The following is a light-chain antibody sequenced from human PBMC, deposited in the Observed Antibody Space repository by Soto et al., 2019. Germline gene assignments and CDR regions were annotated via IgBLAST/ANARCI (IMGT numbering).Light chain of an antibody. J-gene: IGKJ1*01. CDR1: QSISRY. V-gene: IGKV1-39*01. CDR3: QQNYGTPGT. CDR2: GAN. Sequence: DIQLTQSPSSLSASVGDRITITCRSSQSISRYLNWYQQRPGTAPKVLIFGANSLQSGVPSRFSGSGSGTEFTLTLRSLQPEDFATYYCQQNYGTPGTFGQGTKVDVK.